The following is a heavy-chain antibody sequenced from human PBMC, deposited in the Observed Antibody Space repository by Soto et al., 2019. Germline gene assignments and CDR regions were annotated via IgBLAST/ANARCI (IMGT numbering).Heavy chain of an antibody. J-gene: IGHJ3*01. D-gene: IGHD3-3*01. Sequence: VQLVQSGSEVKKPGSSVRVSCKASGGTFSDYTMSWLRQAPGRGLEWMGGIIPMIGATNNAQKLKGRLTITANKSTGTVYMELNSLRSDETAVYYGARYWRAGTLCAAFDLWGQGTEVTVSP. CDR1: GGTFSDYT. V-gene: IGHV1-69*06. CDR2: IIPMIGAT. CDR3: ARYWRAGTLCAAFDL.